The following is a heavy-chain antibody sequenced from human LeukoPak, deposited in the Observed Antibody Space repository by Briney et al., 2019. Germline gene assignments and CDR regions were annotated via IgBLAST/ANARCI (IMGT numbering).Heavy chain of an antibody. D-gene: IGHD6-19*01. Sequence: SQTLSLTCAISGDSVSSNSAAWNWIRQSPSRGLEWLGRTYYRSKWYNDYAVSVKSRITINPDTSKNQFSLQLNSVTPEDTAVYYCAREGLNIFSGWSNWFDPWGQGTLVTASS. V-gene: IGHV6-1*01. J-gene: IGHJ5*02. CDR3: AREGLNIFSGWSNWFDP. CDR1: GDSVSSNSAA. CDR2: TYYRSKWYN.